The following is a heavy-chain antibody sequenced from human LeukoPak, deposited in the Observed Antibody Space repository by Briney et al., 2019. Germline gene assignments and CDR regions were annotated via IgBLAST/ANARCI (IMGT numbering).Heavy chain of an antibody. Sequence: GGSLILCCAVSGFTFSSYWMNWVRQAPGKGLEWVASIRMDGVEKTYVDSVKGRFTISRDNTYNSLYLQMSSLRVEDTAVYFCARDGAPPGLYFDLWGRGTLVTVSS. D-gene: IGHD6-13*01. J-gene: IGHJ4*01. CDR1: GFTFSSYW. CDR3: ARDGAPPGLYFDL. V-gene: IGHV3-7*01. CDR2: IRMDGVEK.